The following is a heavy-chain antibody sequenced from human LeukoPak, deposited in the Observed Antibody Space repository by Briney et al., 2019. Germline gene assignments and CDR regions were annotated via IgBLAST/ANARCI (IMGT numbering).Heavy chain of an antibody. CDR1: GFTFSSYA. J-gene: IGHJ4*02. D-gene: IGHD2-2*01. Sequence: PGGSLRLSCAASGFTFSSYAMSWVRQAPGKGLEWVSAISGSGGNTYYADSVKGRFTISRDNSKNTLYLQMNSLRAEDTAVYYCAKDPRAIIPVVPAAVDYWGQGTLVTVSS. V-gene: IGHV3-23*01. CDR2: ISGSGGNT. CDR3: AKDPRAIIPVVPAAVDY.